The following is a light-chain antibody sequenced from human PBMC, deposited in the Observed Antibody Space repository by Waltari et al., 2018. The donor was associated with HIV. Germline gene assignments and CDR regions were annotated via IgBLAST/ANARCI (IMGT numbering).Light chain of an antibody. CDR2: EVR. J-gene: IGLJ2*01. Sequence: QSALTQPPSASGSPGQSVPISCAGTSSDLGAFNSVSWYQHHPGKAPKLLIYEVRKRPAGVPDRFSGSKSGNTAPLTVTGLQAENEADYYGTAYAVNDLIFGGGTKMTVL. V-gene: IGLV2-8*01. CDR1: SSDLGAFNS. CDR3: TAYAVNDLI.